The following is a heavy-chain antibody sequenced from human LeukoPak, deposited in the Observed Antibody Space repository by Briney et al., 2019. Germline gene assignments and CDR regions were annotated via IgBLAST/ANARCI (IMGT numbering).Heavy chain of an antibody. D-gene: IGHD3-10*01. CDR1: GFTFRSYE. CDR2: ISSSANKI. Sequence: PGGSLRLSCAASGFTFRSYEMSWVRQAPGKGLEWVSYISSSANKIYDADSVKGRFTISRDNSKNTLYLQMNSLRAEDTAVYYCAKDPMVRGLTYDYWGQGTLVTVSS. V-gene: IGHV3-23*01. CDR3: AKDPMVRGLTYDY. J-gene: IGHJ4*02.